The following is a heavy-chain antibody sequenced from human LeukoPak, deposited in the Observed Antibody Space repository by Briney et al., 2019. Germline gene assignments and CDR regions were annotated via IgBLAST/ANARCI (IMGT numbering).Heavy chain of an antibody. CDR3: ARGGVGATTYVWFDP. Sequence: ASVKVSCKASGYTFTSYYMHWVRQAPGQGLEWMGIINPSGGSTSYEQKFQGRVTLTRDMSTSTVYMELSSLRSEDTAMYYCARGGVGATTYVWFDPWGQGTLVTVSS. D-gene: IGHD1-26*01. CDR2: INPSGGST. V-gene: IGHV1-46*01. J-gene: IGHJ5*02. CDR1: GYTFTSYY.